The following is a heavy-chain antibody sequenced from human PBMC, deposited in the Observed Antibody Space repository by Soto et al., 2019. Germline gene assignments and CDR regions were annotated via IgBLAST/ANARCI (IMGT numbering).Heavy chain of an antibody. D-gene: IGHD4-4*01. CDR3: ARERVDSNYGLMEV. V-gene: IGHV3-30-3*01. CDR2: ISYDRSNK. CDR1: GFIFSTYA. Sequence: QVQLVESGGGVVQPGRSLRLSCAASGFIFSTYAMHWVRQAPGKGLEWVAFISYDRSNKYDADSVKGRFTISRDNSKDTLNLQMKSLRAEDTAVYYCARERVDSNYGLMEVWGQGTTVTVSS. J-gene: IGHJ6*02.